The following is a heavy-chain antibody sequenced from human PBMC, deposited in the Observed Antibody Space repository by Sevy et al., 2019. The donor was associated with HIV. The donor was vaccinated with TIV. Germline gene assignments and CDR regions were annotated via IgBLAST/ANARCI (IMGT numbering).Heavy chain of an antibody. CDR3: AREGDTVLVPTAVDAFDF. CDR1: GFTFSNYW. D-gene: IGHD2-2*01. Sequence: GGSLRLSCAASGFTFSNYWMQWVRQAPGKGLVWVSRIKTDGSSRDSADSVKGRFFISRDKAKNLVYLQMDSLRAEDTAVYYCAREGDTVLVPTAVDAFDFWGQGTMVTVSS. CDR2: IKTDGSSR. J-gene: IGHJ3*01. V-gene: IGHV3-74*01.